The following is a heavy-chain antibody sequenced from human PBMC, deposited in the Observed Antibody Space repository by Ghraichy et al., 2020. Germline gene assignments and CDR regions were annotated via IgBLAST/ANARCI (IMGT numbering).Heavy chain of an antibody. Sequence: SETLSLTCAVSGYSISSGYYWGWIRQPPGKGLEWIGSIYHSGSTYYNPSLKSRVTISVDTSKNQFSLKLSSVTAADTAVYYCAGGYYDILTGYYIVVWDYWGQGTLVTVSS. CDR1: GYSISSGYY. CDR2: IYHSGST. D-gene: IGHD3-9*01. V-gene: IGHV4-38-2*01. J-gene: IGHJ4*02. CDR3: AGGYYDILTGYYIVVWDY.